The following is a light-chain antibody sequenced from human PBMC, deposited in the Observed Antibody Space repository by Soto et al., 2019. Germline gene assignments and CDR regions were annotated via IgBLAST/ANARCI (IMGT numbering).Light chain of an antibody. V-gene: IGLV1-40*01. J-gene: IGLJ1*01. CDR2: ANS. CDR1: NSNIGAGYD. CDR3: QSYDSGLIGLT. Sequence: QSVLTQPPSVSGAPGERITIACTGSNSNIGAGYDVHWYRHLPGVAPKLLLSANSHRPSGVPDRFSGSKSGTSASLAITGLQAEDEADYYCQSYDSGLIGLTFGTGTKLTVL.